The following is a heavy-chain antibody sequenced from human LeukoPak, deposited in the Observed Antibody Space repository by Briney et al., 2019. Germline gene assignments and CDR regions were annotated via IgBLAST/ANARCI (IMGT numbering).Heavy chain of an antibody. J-gene: IGHJ3*02. V-gene: IGHV4-34*01. D-gene: IGHD3-3*01. CDR2: SYYSGST. CDR1: GGSFSGYY. Sequence: SETLSLTCAVYGGSFSGYYWSWIRQPPGKGLEWIGNSYYSGSTYYNPSLKSRVTISLDTSKNHFFLNLTSMTAADTAVYYCVRRGKRLRFFEWVDAFDIWGQGTMVTVSS. CDR3: VRRGKRLRFFEWVDAFDI.